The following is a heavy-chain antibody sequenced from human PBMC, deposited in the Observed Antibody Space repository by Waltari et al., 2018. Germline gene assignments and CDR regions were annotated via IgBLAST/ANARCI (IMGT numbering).Heavy chain of an antibody. D-gene: IGHD6-13*01. Sequence: QVQLQQWGAGLLKPSETLSLTCAVYGGSFSGSYWSWIRQPPGKGLEWIGEIKHSGSTNYNPSLKSRVTISVDTSKNQFSLKLSSVTAADTAVYYCARGPEQQLVLHDAFDIWGQGTMVTVSS. V-gene: IGHV4-34*01. CDR3: ARGPEQQLVLHDAFDI. J-gene: IGHJ3*02. CDR2: IKHSGST. CDR1: GGSFSGSY.